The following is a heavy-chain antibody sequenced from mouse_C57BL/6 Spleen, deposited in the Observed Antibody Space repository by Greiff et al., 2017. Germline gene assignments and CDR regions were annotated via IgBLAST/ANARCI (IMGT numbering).Heavy chain of an antibody. D-gene: IGHD3-2*02. CDR3: ARSGAQATWNAMDY. Sequence: VQLQQPGAELVMPGASVKLSCKASGYTFTSYWMHWVKQRPGQGLEWIGEIDPSDSYTNYNQKFKGKSTLTVDKSSSTAYMQLSSLTSEDSAVYDCARSGAQATWNAMDYWGQGTSVTVSS. V-gene: IGHV1-69*01. J-gene: IGHJ4*01. CDR1: GYTFTSYW. CDR2: IDPSDSYT.